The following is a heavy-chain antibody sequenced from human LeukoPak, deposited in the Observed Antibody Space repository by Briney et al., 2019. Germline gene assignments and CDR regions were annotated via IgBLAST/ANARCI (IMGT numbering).Heavy chain of an antibody. D-gene: IGHD2-15*01. V-gene: IGHV4-4*02. CDR1: GGSINKSNW. J-gene: IGHJ3*02. CDR2: IYHSGST. Sequence: SGTLSLTSAVSGGSINKSNWWSWVRQPPGKGLEWIGEIYHSGSTNYNPSLKSRVTISVDKSKNQFSLNLSSVTAADTAVYYCAREPLDCNGGSCFGGDTAFDIWGQGTMVSVSS. CDR3: AREPLDCNGGSCFGGDTAFDI.